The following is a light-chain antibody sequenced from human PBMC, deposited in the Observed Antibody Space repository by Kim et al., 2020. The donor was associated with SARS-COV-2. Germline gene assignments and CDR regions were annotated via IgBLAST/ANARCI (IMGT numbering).Light chain of an antibody. CDR1: QSVTTN. CDR3: QQYHYWPYT. J-gene: IGKJ2*01. Sequence: SVSPGERAPPSCRASQSVTTNLAWYQQSPGQPPRLLIYGAFTRATGIPARFSGSGSGTEFTLTISSLQSEDLAVYHCQQYHYWPYTFGQGTKLEI. V-gene: IGKV3-15*01. CDR2: GAF.